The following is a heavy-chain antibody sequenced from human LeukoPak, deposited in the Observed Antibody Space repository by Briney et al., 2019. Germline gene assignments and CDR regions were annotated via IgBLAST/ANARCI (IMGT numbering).Heavy chain of an antibody. V-gene: IGHV3-23*01. J-gene: IGHJ6*04. CDR3: AELGITMIGGV. CDR2: SNSGGTT. D-gene: IGHD3-10*02. Sequence: PGGSLRLSCAASGFTFSSYAMSWVRQAPGKGLEWVSTSNSGGTTYYADSVKGRFTISRDDSENTLYLQMNSLRAEDTAVYYCAELGITMIGGVWGKGTTVTISS. CDR1: GFTFSSYA.